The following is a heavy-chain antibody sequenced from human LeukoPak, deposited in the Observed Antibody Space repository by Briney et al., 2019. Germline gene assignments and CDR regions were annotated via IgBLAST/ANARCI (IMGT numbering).Heavy chain of an antibody. Sequence: GSLRLSCAASGFTFDDYAMHWLRQSPGKGLEWIGFFAIGGATDYTSSLRSRATVSRDTSKNQVSLKLTSVTAADTAVYYCARWDEHDWAYGTWGPGMLVTVSS. J-gene: IGHJ5*02. CDR1: GFTFDDYA. CDR2: FAIGGAT. V-gene: IGHV4-4*08. D-gene: IGHD3-9*01. CDR3: ARWDEHDWAYGT.